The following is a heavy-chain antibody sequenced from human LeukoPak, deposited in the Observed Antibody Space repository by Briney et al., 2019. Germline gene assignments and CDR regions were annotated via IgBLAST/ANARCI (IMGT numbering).Heavy chain of an antibody. Sequence: GESLKISCKAFGYTFTDYWIGWVRQMPGKGLEWMGIIYPDDSDTRYSPSFQGQVTISADKSINTAYLEWSSLQASDTAIYYCARPCTWHIHDAFDVWGQGTMLTVSS. V-gene: IGHV5-51*01. J-gene: IGHJ3*01. CDR2: IYPDDSDT. CDR1: GYTFTDYW. CDR3: ARPCTWHIHDAFDV. D-gene: IGHD5-12*01.